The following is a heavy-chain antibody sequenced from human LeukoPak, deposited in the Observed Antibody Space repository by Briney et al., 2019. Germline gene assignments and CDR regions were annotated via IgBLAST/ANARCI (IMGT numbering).Heavy chain of an antibody. D-gene: IGHD1-26*01. CDR3: AREGSGSYFNY. CDR1: GFTFSSYS. V-gene: IGHV3-48*01. Sequence: PGGSLRLSCAASGFTFSSYSMNWVRQAPGKGLEWVSYIRSSSSTMFYAGSVKGRFTISRDNAKNPLYLQMNSLRAEDTAVYYCAREGSGSYFNYWGQGILVTVSS. CDR2: IRSSSSTM. J-gene: IGHJ4*02.